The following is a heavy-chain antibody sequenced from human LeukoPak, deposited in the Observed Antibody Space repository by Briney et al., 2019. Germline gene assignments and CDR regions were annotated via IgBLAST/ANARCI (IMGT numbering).Heavy chain of an antibody. CDR1: GFTVRNNY. Sequence: GGSLRLSCAASGFTVRNNYMSWVRQAPGKGLEWVSLIYSGGSTYYAHSVKGRFTISRDNSNNTVYLQMNSLRAEDTAVYYCARAPSNAHFDYWGQGTLVTVSS. J-gene: IGHJ4*02. V-gene: IGHV3-66*01. CDR2: IYSGGST. CDR3: ARAPSNAHFDY. D-gene: IGHD3-3*02.